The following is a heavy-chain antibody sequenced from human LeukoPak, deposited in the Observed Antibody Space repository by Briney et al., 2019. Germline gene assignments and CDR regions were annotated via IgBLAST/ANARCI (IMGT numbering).Heavy chain of an antibody. CDR2: IYHSGST. CDR3: ARGPSGDPYYYYYGMDV. V-gene: IGHV4-30-2*01. CDR1: GGSISSGGYS. Sequence: PSQTLSLTCAVSGGSISSGGYSWSRIRQPPGKGLEWIGYIYHSGSTYYNPSLKSRVTISVDRSKNQFSLKLSSVTAADTAVYYCARGPSGDPYYYYYGMDVWGQGTTVTVSS. J-gene: IGHJ6*02. D-gene: IGHD3-10*01.